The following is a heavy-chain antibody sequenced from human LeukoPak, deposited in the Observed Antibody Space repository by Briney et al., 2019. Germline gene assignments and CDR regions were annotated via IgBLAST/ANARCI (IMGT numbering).Heavy chain of an antibody. J-gene: IGHJ4*02. CDR2: IYYSGST. V-gene: IGHV4-39*07. Sequence: SETLSLTCTVSGGSTSSSSYYWGWIRQPPGKGLEWIGSIYYSGSTNYNPSLKSRVTISVDTSKNQFSLKLSSVTAADTAVYYCARHVLRYFDPFDYWGQGTLVTVSS. CDR3: ARHVLRYFDPFDY. CDR1: GGSTSSSSYY. D-gene: IGHD3-9*01.